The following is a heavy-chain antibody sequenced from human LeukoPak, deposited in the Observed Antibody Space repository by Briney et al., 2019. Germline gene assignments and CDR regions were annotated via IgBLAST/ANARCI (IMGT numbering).Heavy chain of an antibody. CDR1: GFTFSYYT. J-gene: IGHJ4*02. Sequence: GGSLRLSCAASGFTFSYYTMHWVRQAPGKGLEWVAVIAYDGSNKYYADSVKGRFTISRDNSKNTLYLQMNSLRAEDTAVYYCARDLKDPFQYYFDYWGQGTLVTVSS. V-gene: IGHV3-30-3*01. CDR3: ARDLKDPFQYYFDY. CDR2: IAYDGSNK.